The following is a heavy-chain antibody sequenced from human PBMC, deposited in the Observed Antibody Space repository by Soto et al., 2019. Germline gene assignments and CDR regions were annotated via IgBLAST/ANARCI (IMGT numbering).Heavy chain of an antibody. CDR2: ISPYNGDT. Sequence: ASVKVSCKASGYTFKRFGVNWVRQAPGRGLEWMGWISPYNGDTNYAQKLQGRVTMTTDTSTSTAYMELRSLRSDDTAVYYCARDYDFWSGVDYWGQGTLVTVSS. CDR1: GYTFKRFG. J-gene: IGHJ4*02. CDR3: ARDYDFWSGVDY. V-gene: IGHV1-18*01. D-gene: IGHD3-3*01.